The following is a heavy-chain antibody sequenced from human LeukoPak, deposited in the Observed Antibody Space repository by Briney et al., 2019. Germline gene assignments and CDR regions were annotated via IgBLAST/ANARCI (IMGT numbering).Heavy chain of an antibody. CDR3: ARHVFGWRQWLVRGGILDY. D-gene: IGHD6-19*01. CDR1: GGSISSSSYY. J-gene: IGHJ4*02. V-gene: IGHV4-39*01. CDR2: IYYSGST. Sequence: PSETLPLTCTVSGGSISSSSYYWGWIRQPPEKGLEWIGSIYYSGSTYYNPSLKSRVTISVDTSKNQFSLKLSSVTAADTAVYYCARHVFGWRQWLVRGGILDYWGQGTLVTVSS.